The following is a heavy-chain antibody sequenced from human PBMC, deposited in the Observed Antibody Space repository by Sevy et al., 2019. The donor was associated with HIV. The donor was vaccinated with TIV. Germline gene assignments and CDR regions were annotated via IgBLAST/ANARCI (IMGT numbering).Heavy chain of an antibody. V-gene: IGHV3-30*02. CDR3: AKDAAPYYDSSGYYPDY. CDR1: GFTFSSYG. Sequence: GGSLRLSCAASGFTFSSYGMHWVRQAPGKGLEWVAFIRYDGSNKYYAHSVKGRFTISRDNSKNTLYLQMNSLRAEDTAVYYCAKDAAPYYDSSGYYPDYWGQGTLVTVSS. J-gene: IGHJ4*02. D-gene: IGHD3-22*01. CDR2: IRYDGSNK.